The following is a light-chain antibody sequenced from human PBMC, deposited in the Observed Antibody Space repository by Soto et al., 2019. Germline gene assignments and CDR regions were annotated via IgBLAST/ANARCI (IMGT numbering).Light chain of an antibody. V-gene: IGKV3-20*01. CDR1: QSVTGSY. CDR3: QQYGTSPRS. J-gene: IGKJ1*01. Sequence: EIVLTQSPGTLSLSPGDRATLSCRASQSVTGSYLAWYQHKPGQAPSLLIYGASSRATGIPNGFSGSGSGTDFTLTISGLEPEDFAVYYCQQYGTSPRSFGQGTKVEIK. CDR2: GAS.